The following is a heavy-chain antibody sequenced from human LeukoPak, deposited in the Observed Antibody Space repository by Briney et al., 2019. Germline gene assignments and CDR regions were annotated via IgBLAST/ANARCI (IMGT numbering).Heavy chain of an antibody. CDR2: FSSRSSQI. Sequence: GGSLTLFCAASGLPFSRCSMNWVRHAPGKGVERVSSFSSRSSQIYYPDSVMHQFTIYRHKANNSLYLQMNSLRDEDTAVYYCDRDFSPPHYWAQKTRLTVPS. CDR3: DRDFSPPHY. D-gene: IGHD1-14*01. V-gene: IGHV3-21*01. J-gene: IGHJ4*02. CDR1: GLPFSRCS.